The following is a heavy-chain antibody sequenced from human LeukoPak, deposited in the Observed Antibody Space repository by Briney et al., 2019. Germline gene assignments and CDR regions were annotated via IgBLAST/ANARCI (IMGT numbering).Heavy chain of an antibody. CDR2: IRYDGSNK. D-gene: IGHD6-13*01. CDR1: GFTFSSYG. Sequence: GGSLRLSCAASGFTFSSYGMHWVRQAPGKGLEWVAFIRYDGSNKYYADSVKGRFTISRDNSKNPLYLQMNSLRAEDTAVYYCAKPLGPGRIAAAGLAYWGQGTLVTVSS. V-gene: IGHV3-30*02. CDR3: AKPLGPGRIAAAGLAY. J-gene: IGHJ4*02.